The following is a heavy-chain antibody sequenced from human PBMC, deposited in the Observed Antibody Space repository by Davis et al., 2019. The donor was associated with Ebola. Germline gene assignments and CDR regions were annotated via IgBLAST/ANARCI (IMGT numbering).Heavy chain of an antibody. J-gene: IGHJ5*02. Sequence: AASVKVSCKASGYSFTSYLIHWVRHAPGPGLEWMGIIDPSGGSTNYAQSFQGRITLTRDMSTSAVYMELNSLRSDDTAFYYCARDRGNNWIDPWGQGTLVTVSS. CDR3: ARDRGNNWIDP. CDR1: GYSFTSYL. CDR2: IDPSGGST. V-gene: IGHV1-46*01.